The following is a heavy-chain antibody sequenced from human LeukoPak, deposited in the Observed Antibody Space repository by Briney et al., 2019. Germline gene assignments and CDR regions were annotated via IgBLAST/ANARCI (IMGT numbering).Heavy chain of an antibody. J-gene: IGHJ3*02. Sequence: GWSLTLSCAASGFTFSSYSMNWVRQAPGKGLEWVSYINSSSSTIYYADSVKGRFTISRDNAKNSLYLQMNSLRAEDTAVYYCARGVPHCGGDCSWTFDIWGQGTMVTVSS. V-gene: IGHV3-48*04. CDR3: ARGVPHCGGDCSWTFDI. D-gene: IGHD2-21*02. CDR1: GFTFSSYS. CDR2: INSSSSTI.